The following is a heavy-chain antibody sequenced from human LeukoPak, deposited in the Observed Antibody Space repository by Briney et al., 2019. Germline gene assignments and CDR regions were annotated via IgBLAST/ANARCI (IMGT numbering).Heavy chain of an antibody. J-gene: IGHJ6*02. D-gene: IGHD3-9*01. CDR3: ARIGNYDILTGYYMGYYYYGMDV. Sequence: SETLSLTCAVYGGSFSGYYWSWIRQPPGKGLEWIGEINHSGSTNYNPSLKSRVTISVDTSKNQFSLKLSSVTAADTAVYYCARIGNYDILTGYYMGYYYYGMDVWGQGTTVTVSS. V-gene: IGHV4-34*01. CDR1: GGSFSGYY. CDR2: INHSGST.